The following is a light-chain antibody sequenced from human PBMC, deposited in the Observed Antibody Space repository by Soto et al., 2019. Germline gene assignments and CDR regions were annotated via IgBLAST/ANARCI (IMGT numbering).Light chain of an antibody. CDR3: QKYNSAPWT. V-gene: IGKV1-27*01. J-gene: IGKJ1*01. CDR1: QGISNY. Sequence: DIRMTQSPSSLSASVGDRVTITCRASQGISNYLVWYQQRPGKVPKLLIYAASTLQSGVPSRFSGSGSGTDFTLTISRLQPEDVATYYCQKYNSAPWTFGQGTKVEIK. CDR2: AAS.